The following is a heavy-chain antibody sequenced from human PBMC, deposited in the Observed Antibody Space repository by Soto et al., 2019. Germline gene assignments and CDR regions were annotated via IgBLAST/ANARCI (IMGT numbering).Heavy chain of an antibody. CDR3: AKCRSSWVESGMDV. Sequence: SETLSLTCTVFGGSISSYHWSWIRQSPGKGLEWIGYTSNSAPTIYNPSLKSRVTISADTSKNQFSLRLSSVTAADTALYYCAKCRSSWVESGMDVWGQGTTVTVS. V-gene: IGHV4-59*08. CDR2: TSNSAPT. CDR1: GGSISSYH. J-gene: IGHJ6*02.